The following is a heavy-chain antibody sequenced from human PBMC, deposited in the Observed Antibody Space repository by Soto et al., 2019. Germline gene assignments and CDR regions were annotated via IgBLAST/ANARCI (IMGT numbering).Heavy chain of an antibody. CDR3: AKDHGGGWDPFGVVIIGLDY. V-gene: IGHV3-23*01. J-gene: IGHJ4*02. Sequence: GGSLRLSCAASGFTFSSYAMSWVRQAPGKGLEWVSAISGSGGSTYYADSVKGRFTISRDNSKNTLYLQMNSLRAEDTAVYYCAKDHGGGWDPFGVVIIGLDYWGQGTLVTVSS. CDR1: GFTFSSYA. D-gene: IGHD3-3*01. CDR2: ISGSGGST.